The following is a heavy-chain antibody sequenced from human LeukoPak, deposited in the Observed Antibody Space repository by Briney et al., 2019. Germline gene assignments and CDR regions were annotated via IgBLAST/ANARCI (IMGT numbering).Heavy chain of an antibody. J-gene: IGHJ4*02. Sequence: GGSLRLSCAASGFAFTNAWMSWVRQGPGKGLEWVGRIKSKTDGGTTDYAAPVKGRFTISRDDSKNTLYLQMSSLKTEDTAAYYCTARNFDYWGQGTLVTVSS. CDR1: GFAFTNAW. CDR3: TARNFDY. V-gene: IGHV3-15*01. CDR2: IKSKTDGGTT.